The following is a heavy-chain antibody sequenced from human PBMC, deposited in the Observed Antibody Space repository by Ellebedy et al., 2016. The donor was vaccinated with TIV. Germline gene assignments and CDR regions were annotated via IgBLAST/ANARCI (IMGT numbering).Heavy chain of an antibody. CDR2: IYYSGST. CDR3: ARHGTQRNPNDLYFDY. CDR1: GGSISSSSYY. J-gene: IGHJ4*02. D-gene: IGHD1-1*01. Sequence: SETLSLXXTVSGGSISSSSYYWGWIRQPPGKGLEWIGSIYYSGSTYYNPSLKSRVTISVDTSKNQFSLKLSSVTAADTAVYYCARHGTQRNPNDLYFDYWGQGTLVTVSS. V-gene: IGHV4-39*01.